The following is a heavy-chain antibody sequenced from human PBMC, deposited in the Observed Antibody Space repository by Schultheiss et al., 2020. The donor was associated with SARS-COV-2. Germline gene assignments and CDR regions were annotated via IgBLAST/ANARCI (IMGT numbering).Heavy chain of an antibody. D-gene: IGHD3-22*01. CDR1: GGSISSYY. J-gene: IGHJ4*02. V-gene: IGHV4-4*07. Sequence: SETLSLTCTVSGGSISSYYWSWIRQPAGKGLEWIGRIYTSGSTNYNPSLKSRVTMSVDTSKNQFSLKLSSVTAADTAVYYCARGRHYYDSSGYFGFDYWGQGTLVTVSS. CDR3: ARGRHYYDSSGYFGFDY. CDR2: IYTSGST.